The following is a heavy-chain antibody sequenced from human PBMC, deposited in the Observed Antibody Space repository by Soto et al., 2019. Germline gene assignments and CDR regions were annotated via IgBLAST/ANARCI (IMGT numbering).Heavy chain of an antibody. CDR2: ISDSGGST. Sequence: AGGSLRLSCAASGFTFRTYAMSWVRLAPGKGLEWVSSISDSGGSTAYADSVKGRFTISRNNSMNTLYLQMNSLRVEDTAIYYCAKRDLGFWGQGTLVTVSS. V-gene: IGHV3-23*01. CDR1: GFTFRTYA. J-gene: IGHJ4*02. CDR3: AKRDLGF.